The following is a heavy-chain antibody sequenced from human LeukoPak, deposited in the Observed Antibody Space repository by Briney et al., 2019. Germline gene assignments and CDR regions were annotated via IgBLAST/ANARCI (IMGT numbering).Heavy chain of an antibody. J-gene: IGHJ4*02. V-gene: IGHV1-69*13. CDR2: IIPTFGTA. D-gene: IGHD2-2*01. CDR1: GGTFSSYA. CDR3: ARDLVGYCSSTSCPGAY. Sequence: SLKVSCKASGGTFSSYAISWVRQAPGQRLEWMGGIIPTFGTANYAQKFQGRVTITADASTSTASVELSSLRSEDTAVYYCARDLVGYCSSTSCPGAYWGQGTLVTVSS.